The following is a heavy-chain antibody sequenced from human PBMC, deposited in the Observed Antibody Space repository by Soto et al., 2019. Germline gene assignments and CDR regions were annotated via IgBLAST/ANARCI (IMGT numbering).Heavy chain of an antibody. CDR2: ISWNSGSI. Sequence: EVQLVESGGGLVQPGRSLRLSCAASGFTFGDYAMHWVRQAPGKGLEWVSGISWNSGSIGYADSVKGRFTISRDNAKNSLYLQMKSLRAEETALYYWAKDRAVAGTGDLDYWGQGTLVTVSS. J-gene: IGHJ4*02. V-gene: IGHV3-9*01. CDR1: GFTFGDYA. D-gene: IGHD6-19*01. CDR3: AKDRAVAGTGDLDY.